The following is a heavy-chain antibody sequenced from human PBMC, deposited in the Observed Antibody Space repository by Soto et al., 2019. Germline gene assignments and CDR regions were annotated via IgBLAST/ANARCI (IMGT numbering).Heavy chain of an antibody. J-gene: IGHJ4*02. V-gene: IGHV1-69*02. D-gene: IGHD3-10*01. Sequence: QVQLVQSGAEVKKPGSSVKVSCTASGGTFNFYSISWVRQAPGQGLEWVGRVIPMVGMSEYAQKFQGRVTITADKSTGTGDMNLGSLRSEDTAVYYCAANFGSGSAHLDYWGQGTLVTVSS. CDR2: VIPMVGMS. CDR3: AANFGSGSAHLDY. CDR1: GGTFNFYS.